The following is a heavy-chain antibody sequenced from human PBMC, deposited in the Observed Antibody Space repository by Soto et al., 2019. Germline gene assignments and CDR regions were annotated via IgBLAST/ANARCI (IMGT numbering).Heavy chain of an antibody. CDR2: INSGGSRT. J-gene: IGHJ4*02. D-gene: IGHD2-21*02. Sequence: GGSLRLSCVASGLTFSDHWMQWVCQAPGKGLVWVSRINSGGSRTNYADSVKGRFTISRDNAKNTLYLEMNSLSLEDTAVYYCARGNCSGDTCFFGGTHWGRGTLVTVSS. CDR1: GLTFSDHW. V-gene: IGHV3-74*01. CDR3: ARGNCSGDTCFFGGTH.